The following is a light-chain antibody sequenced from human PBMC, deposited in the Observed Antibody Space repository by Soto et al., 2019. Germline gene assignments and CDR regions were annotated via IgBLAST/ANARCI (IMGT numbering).Light chain of an antibody. V-gene: IGLV2-14*01. Sequence: QSVLTQPASVSGSPGQSITISCTGTSSDVSNYNYVSWYQQHPGKAPKLMIFEVSNRPSGVPTRFSGSKSGSTASLTISGLQAEDEADYYCSSYTSSRTPDVVFGGGTKLTVL. CDR3: SSYTSSRTPDVV. CDR2: EVS. CDR1: SSDVSNYNY. J-gene: IGLJ2*01.